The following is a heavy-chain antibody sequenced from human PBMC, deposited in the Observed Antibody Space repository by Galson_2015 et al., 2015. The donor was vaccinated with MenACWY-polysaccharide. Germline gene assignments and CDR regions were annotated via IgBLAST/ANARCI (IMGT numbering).Heavy chain of an antibody. CDR2: IIPIFGTP. CDR3: ARDRHFYDTSSDQITHYYSYYMDV. Sequence: SVKVSCKAFGGTFSSYAINWVRQAPGQGLQWMGGIIPIFGTPNYAQRFQGRVTITADEFTSTAYMELSSLRSEDSAVYYCARDRHFYDTSSDQITHYYSYYMDVWGGGTTVTVSS. J-gene: IGHJ6*03. CDR1: GGTFSSYA. D-gene: IGHD3-22*01. V-gene: IGHV1-69*13.